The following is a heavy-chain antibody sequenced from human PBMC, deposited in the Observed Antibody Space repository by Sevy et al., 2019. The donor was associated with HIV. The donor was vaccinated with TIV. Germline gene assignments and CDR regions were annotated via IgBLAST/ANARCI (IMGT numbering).Heavy chain of an antibody. J-gene: IGHJ4*02. D-gene: IGHD3-10*01. Sequence: ASVKVSCKASGYSFTGFHIHWMRQAPGQGLEWMGWINPNNGDAKYAQKYQGRVTMTRDTSATTTYMELTSLRSDDTAMYYCVRGYFGSGSYRLLYWGQGAPVTVSS. CDR3: VRGYFGSGSYRLLY. CDR1: GYSFTGFH. V-gene: IGHV1-2*02. CDR2: INPNNGDA.